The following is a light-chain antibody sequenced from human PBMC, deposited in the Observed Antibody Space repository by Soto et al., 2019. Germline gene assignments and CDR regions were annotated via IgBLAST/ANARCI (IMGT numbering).Light chain of an antibody. CDR2: EVS. CDR1: SSDVGKYDY. J-gene: IGLJ1*01. Sequence: QSVLTQPPSASGSPGPSVTISCTGTSSDVGKYDYVSWFQHHPGKAPKLIIYEVSKRPSGVPDRFSGSKSGSTASLPVSGLQTEDEADYYCNAYVAGSNGFGPGTKVTVL. CDR3: NAYVAGSNG. V-gene: IGLV2-8*01.